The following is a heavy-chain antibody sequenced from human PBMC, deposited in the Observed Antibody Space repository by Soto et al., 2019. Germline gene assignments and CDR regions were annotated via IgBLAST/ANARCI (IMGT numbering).Heavy chain of an antibody. Sequence: QVQLVESGGCVVQPGRSLRLSCAASGFTFSSYAMHWVRQAPGKGLEWVAVISYDGSNKYYADSVKGRFTISRDNSKNTLYLQMNSLRAEDTAVYYCARGLLWFGEYSSPTDYWGQGTLVTVSS. CDR1: GFTFSSYA. D-gene: IGHD3-10*01. J-gene: IGHJ4*02. CDR3: ARGLLWFGEYSSPTDY. V-gene: IGHV3-30-3*01. CDR2: ISYDGSNK.